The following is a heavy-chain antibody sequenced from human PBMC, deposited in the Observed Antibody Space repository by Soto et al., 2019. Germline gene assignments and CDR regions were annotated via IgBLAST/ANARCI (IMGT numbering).Heavy chain of an antibody. CDR2: ISDTGRDT. V-gene: IGHV3-23*01. J-gene: IGHJ4*02. D-gene: IGHD3-16*01. CDR3: ATSSERLSLLTLGGLIPLCFDY. Sequence: EAQLLESGGGLVQPGGSLRLSCVASGFTFNYYDVTWVRRAPGKGLEWVSTISDTGRDTYFGDSVRGRFSISSDKSRNPVFLHMPSLTVNDTALYYSATSSERLSLLTLGGLIPLCFDYWGQGILVTVSS. CDR1: GFTFNYYD.